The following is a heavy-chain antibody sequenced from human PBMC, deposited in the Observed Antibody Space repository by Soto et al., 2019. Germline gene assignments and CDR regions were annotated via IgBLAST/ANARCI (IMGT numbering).Heavy chain of an antibody. CDR1: GGTFSSYA. CDR2: IIPIFGTA. D-gene: IGHD6-19*01. Sequence: QVQLVQSGAEVKKPGSSVKVSCKASGGTFSSYAISWVRQAPGQGLEWMGGIIPIFGTANYAQKFQGRVMITADESTNTAYMELSSLRSEDTAVYYCARRRIMSSGWRNDAFDIWGQGTMVTVSS. J-gene: IGHJ3*02. V-gene: IGHV1-69*01. CDR3: ARRRIMSSGWRNDAFDI.